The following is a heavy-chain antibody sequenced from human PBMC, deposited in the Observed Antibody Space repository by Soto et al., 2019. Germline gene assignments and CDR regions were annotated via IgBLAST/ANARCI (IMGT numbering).Heavy chain of an antibody. CDR3: ARSYITNDAFDI. J-gene: IGHJ3*02. CDR1: SGPFSGYY. V-gene: IGHV4-34*01. D-gene: IGHD1-1*01. CDR2: ISHSGST. Sequence: QVQLQQWGAGLLKPSETLSLTCAVSSGPFSGYYWSWLRQSPGKGLEWIGEISHSGSTNYNPSLKSRVTISVDTSKNQFSLKLSSVTAADTAVYYCARSYITNDAFDIWGQGTLVTVSS.